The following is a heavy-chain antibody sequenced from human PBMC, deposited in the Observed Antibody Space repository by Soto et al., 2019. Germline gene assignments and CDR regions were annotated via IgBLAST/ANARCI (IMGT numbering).Heavy chain of an antibody. V-gene: IGHV3-7*01. CDR3: VRIGVWGTNRYWSDY. CDR1: GFSISTYW. D-gene: IGHD3-16*02. Sequence: EVQLVESGGGLVQPGGSLRLSCAASGFSISTYWMSWVRQAPAKGLEWVANIKEDGSERYYVDSVKGRFTISRDNAKNSLYLQMNSLRAEDTAVYYCVRIGVWGTNRYWSDYWGQGTLVTVSS. CDR2: IKEDGSER. J-gene: IGHJ4*02.